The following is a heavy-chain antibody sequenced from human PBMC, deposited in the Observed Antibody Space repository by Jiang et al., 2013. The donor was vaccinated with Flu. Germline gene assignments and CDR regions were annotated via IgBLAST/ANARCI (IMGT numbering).Heavy chain of an antibody. CDR1: GGSISSGDYY. Sequence: PGLVKPSQTLSLTCTVSGGSISSGDYYWSWIRQPPGKGLEWIGYIYYSGSTYYNPSLKSRVTISVDTSKNQFSLKLSSVTAADTAVYYCARVLVTVDTAMASFDYWGQGTLVTVSS. J-gene: IGHJ4*02. CDR3: ARVLVTVDTAMASFDY. D-gene: IGHD5-18*01. V-gene: IGHV4-30-4*08. CDR2: IYYSGST.